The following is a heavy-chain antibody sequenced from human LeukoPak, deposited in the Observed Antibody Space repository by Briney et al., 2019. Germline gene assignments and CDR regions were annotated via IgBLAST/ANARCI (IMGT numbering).Heavy chain of an antibody. J-gene: IGHJ4*02. V-gene: IGHV3-21*01. CDR2: ISSSSGYI. Sequence: PGGSLRLSCAASGFTFSSYTINWVRQAPGKGLEWVSSISSSSGYIYYADSVEGRFTISRDSAKNSLYLQMNSLRAEDTAVYYCAREGYNAHFDYWGQGTLVTVSS. CDR1: GFTFSSYT. CDR3: AREGYNAHFDY. D-gene: IGHD5-24*01.